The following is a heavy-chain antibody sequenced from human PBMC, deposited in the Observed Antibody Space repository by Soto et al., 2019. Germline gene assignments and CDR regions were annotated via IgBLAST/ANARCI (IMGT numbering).Heavy chain of an antibody. CDR3: ARDIPYCSGGSCPGGY. Sequence: EVQLVESGGGLVQPGGSLRLSCAASGFTFSSYSMNWVRQAPGQGLEWVSYISSSSSTIYYADSVKGRFTISRDNAKNSLYLQMNSLRDEDTAVYYCARDIPYCSGGSCPGGYWGQGTLVTVSS. CDR2: ISSSSSTI. CDR1: GFTFSSYS. V-gene: IGHV3-48*02. J-gene: IGHJ4*02. D-gene: IGHD2-15*01.